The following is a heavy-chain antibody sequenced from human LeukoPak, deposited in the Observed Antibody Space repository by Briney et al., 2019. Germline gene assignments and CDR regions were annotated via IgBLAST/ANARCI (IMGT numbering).Heavy chain of an antibody. CDR3: ARDRTGYSSGWFDP. D-gene: IGHD6-19*01. CDR2: ISAYNGNT. Sequence: ASVKVSCKASGYTFTSYGISWVRQAPGQGLEWMGWISAYNGNTNYAQKLQGRVTMTTDTSTSTAYMELRSLRSDDTAVYYCARDRTGYSSGWFDPWGQGTLVTVSS. J-gene: IGHJ5*02. V-gene: IGHV1-18*01. CDR1: GYTFTSYG.